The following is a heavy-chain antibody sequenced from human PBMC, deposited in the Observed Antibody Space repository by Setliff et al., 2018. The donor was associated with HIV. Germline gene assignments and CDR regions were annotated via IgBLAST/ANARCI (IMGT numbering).Heavy chain of an antibody. CDR1: GGSISSSSYY. J-gene: IGHJ4*02. CDR3: APVRDGYNYFFDF. D-gene: IGHD5-12*01. Sequence: SETLSLTCTVSGGSISSSSYYWGWIRQPPGKGLEWIGSIYYSGSTNYNPSLKSRVTISVDTSKNQFSLRLTSVTAADTAVYYCAPVRDGYNYFFDFWGPGTLVTVSS. V-gene: IGHV4-39*07. CDR2: IYYSGST.